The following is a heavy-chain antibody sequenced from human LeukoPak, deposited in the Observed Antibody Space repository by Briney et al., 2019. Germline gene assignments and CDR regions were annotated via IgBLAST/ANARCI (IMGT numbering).Heavy chain of an antibody. D-gene: IGHD5-18*01. J-gene: IGHJ4*02. Sequence: SETLSLTCAVYGGSFSGYYWSWIRQPPGKGLEWIGEINHSGSTNYNPSLKSRVTISVDTSKNQFSLKLSSVTAADTAVYYCARGFHTAMVAYYFDYWGQGTLVTVSS. V-gene: IGHV4-34*01. CDR1: GGSFSGYY. CDR2: INHSGST. CDR3: ARGFHTAMVAYYFDY.